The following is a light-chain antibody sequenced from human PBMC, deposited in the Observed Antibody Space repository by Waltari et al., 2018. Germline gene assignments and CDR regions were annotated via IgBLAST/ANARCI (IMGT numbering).Light chain of an antibody. CDR1: QDIASF. CDR2: DAS. CDR3: QQRSSSIT. V-gene: IGKV3D-11*01. Sequence: IVLTQSPATLSLSPGERATLSCRAGQDIASFLAWYQQKPGQAPRLLIYDASIRATGVPARFSGSGPGRDFTLTISSLEPEDSAVYYCQQRSSSITFGGGTKVEIK. J-gene: IGKJ4*01.